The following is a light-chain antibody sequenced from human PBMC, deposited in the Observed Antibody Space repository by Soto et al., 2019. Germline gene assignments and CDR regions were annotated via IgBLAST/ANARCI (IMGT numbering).Light chain of an antibody. V-gene: IGKV3-20*01. J-gene: IGKJ1*01. CDR2: GAS. CDR3: QQYGSSPQT. CDR1: QSVTSSY. Sequence: EIVLTQSPGTLSLSPGERATLSCRASQSVTSSYLAWYQQKPGQAPRLLIYGASSSATGVPDRFSGSGSGTDFTLTISRLEREDFAVYFGQQYGSSPQTFGQGTQVESK.